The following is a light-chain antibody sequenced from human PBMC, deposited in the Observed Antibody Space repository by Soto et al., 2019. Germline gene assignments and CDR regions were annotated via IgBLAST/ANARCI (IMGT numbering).Light chain of an antibody. CDR2: GNS. CDR1: SSNIGAAYD. Sequence: QSVLTQPPSVSGAPGQRVTISCTGSSSNIGAAYDVHWYQQLPGTAPKVLIYGNSNRPSGVPDRFSGSKSGNTASLTVSGLQAEDEADYYCTSHAGSNNYVFGPGTKLTVL. J-gene: IGLJ1*01. V-gene: IGLV1-40*01. CDR3: TSHAGSNNYV.